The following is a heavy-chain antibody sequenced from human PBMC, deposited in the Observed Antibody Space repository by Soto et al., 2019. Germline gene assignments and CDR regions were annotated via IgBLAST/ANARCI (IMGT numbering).Heavy chain of an antibody. CDR1: GSTFSSYA. CDR3: ARGGDIVVVVAAMGY. CDR2: ISYDGSNK. J-gene: IGHJ4*02. Sequence: RRLSCAASGSTFSSYAMHWVRQAPGKGLEWVAVISYDGSNKYYADSVKGRFTISRDNSKNTLYLQMNSLRAEDTAVYYCARGGDIVVVVAAMGYWGQGTLVTVSS. V-gene: IGHV3-30-3*01. D-gene: IGHD2-15*01.